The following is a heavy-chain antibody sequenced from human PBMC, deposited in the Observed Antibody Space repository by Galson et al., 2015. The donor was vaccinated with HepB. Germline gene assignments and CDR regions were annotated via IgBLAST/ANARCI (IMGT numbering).Heavy chain of an antibody. CDR1: GDSVPRDTVG. Sequence: CAISGDSVPRDTVGWNWIRQSPSRGLEWLGRTYYRSKWYSDYAISVKSRIIINADSSTNQFFLQLNSVIPEDTAVYYCTRVAHLGRGMNVWGQGTTVTVSS. CDR2: TYYRSKWYS. V-gene: IGHV6-1*01. D-gene: IGHD3-10*01. CDR3: TRVAHLGRGMNV. J-gene: IGHJ6*02.